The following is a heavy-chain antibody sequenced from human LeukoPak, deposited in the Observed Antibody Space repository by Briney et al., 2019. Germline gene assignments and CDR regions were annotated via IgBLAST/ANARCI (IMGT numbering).Heavy chain of an antibody. D-gene: IGHD3-10*01. CDR3: ARGQFGEYNWFDP. CDR1: GGSISSGGYY. V-gene: IGHV4-31*03. J-gene: IGHJ5*02. CDR2: IYYSGGT. Sequence: SETLSLTCTVSGGSISSGGYYWSWIRQHPGKGLEWIGYIYYSGGTYYNPSLKSRVTISVDTSKNQFSLKLSSVTAADTAVYYCARGQFGEYNWFDPWGQGTLVTVSS.